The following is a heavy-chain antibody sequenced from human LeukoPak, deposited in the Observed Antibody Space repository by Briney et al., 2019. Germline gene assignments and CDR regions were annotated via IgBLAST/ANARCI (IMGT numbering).Heavy chain of an antibody. Sequence: GGSLRLSCAASVFTFSSHWMYWVRQAPGKGPVWVSLINPDGSTTTCADSVKGRFTISRDNAKNTLYLQMNSLRAEDTAVYYCARGGLTAACDYWGQGTLVTVSP. V-gene: IGHV3-74*01. CDR2: INPDGSTT. J-gene: IGHJ4*02. D-gene: IGHD6-13*01. CDR3: ARGGLTAACDY. CDR1: VFTFSSHW.